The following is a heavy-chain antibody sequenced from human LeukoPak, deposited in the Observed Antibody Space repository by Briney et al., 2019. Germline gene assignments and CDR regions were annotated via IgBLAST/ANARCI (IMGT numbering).Heavy chain of an antibody. Sequence: PSETLSLTCSVSGGSLTTYYWSWIRLPPGKALEWIGYIYYSGSTNYNPSLKSRVTISLDSSNSQLSLKLKSVTAADTAVYFCARVRRFNGPYNVYFDYWGQGTLVTVSS. CDR2: IYYSGST. CDR1: GGSLTTYY. V-gene: IGHV4-59*01. J-gene: IGHJ4*02. CDR3: ARVRRFNGPYNVYFDY. D-gene: IGHD2-8*01.